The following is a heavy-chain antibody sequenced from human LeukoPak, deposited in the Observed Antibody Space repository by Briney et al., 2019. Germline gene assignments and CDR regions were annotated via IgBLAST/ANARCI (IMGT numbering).Heavy chain of an antibody. V-gene: IGHV3-30*09. J-gene: IGHJ6*03. D-gene: IGHD6-6*01. CDR1: GFTFSGHP. CDR3: ARDSFVVPPRQNSYYCMDV. CDR2: LSYDGGNE. Sequence: EPGGSLRLSCAASGFTFSGHPMHWVRQAPGKGLEWVAVLSYDGGNEYYADSVKGRFAISRDNSKNTLYLQMNSLRAEDTAVYYCARDSFVVPPRQNSYYCMDVWGKGATVTVSS.